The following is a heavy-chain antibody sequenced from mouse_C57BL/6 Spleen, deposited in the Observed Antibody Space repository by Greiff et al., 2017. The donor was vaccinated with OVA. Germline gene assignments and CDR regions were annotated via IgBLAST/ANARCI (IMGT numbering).Heavy chain of an antibody. CDR2: IHPNSGST. V-gene: IGHV1-64*01. CDR3: ARLELLPRAY. J-gene: IGHJ3*01. D-gene: IGHD1-1*01. CDR1: GYTFTSYW. Sequence: QVQLKQPGAELVKPGASVKLSCKASGYTFTSYWMHWVKQRPGQGLEWIGMIHPNSGSTNYNEKFKSKATLTVDKSSSTAYMQLSSLTSEDSAVYYCARLELLPRAYWGQGTLVTVSA.